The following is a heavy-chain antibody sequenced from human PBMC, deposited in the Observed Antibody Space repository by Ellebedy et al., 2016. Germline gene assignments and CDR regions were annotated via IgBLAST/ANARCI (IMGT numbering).Heavy chain of an antibody. D-gene: IGHD4/OR15-4a*01. CDR2: TSPGGDT. J-gene: IGHJ4*02. V-gene: IGHV3-53*01. CDR1: GLTVSSVY. CDR3: VKSGHDYAWSY. Sequence: GGSLRLSCAASGLTVSSVYISWFRQPPGRGPEWVSMTSPGGDTYYAISVRGRFTMSRDNSKNTLHLQMNSLTADDTAVYFCVKSGHDYAWSYWGQGTLVTVSS.